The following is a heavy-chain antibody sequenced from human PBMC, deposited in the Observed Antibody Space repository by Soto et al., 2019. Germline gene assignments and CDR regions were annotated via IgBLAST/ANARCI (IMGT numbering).Heavy chain of an antibody. J-gene: IGHJ6*02. D-gene: IGHD6-6*01. Sequence: GGSLRLSCAASGFTFSSYAMSWVRQAPGKGLEWVSAISGSGGSTYYADSVKGRFTISRDNSKNTLYLQMNSLRAEDTAVYYCAKDPSSSPSYYCYRMDVWSRGTTVTVSS. CDR2: ISGSGGST. CDR3: AKDPSSSPSYYCYRMDV. CDR1: GFTFSSYA. V-gene: IGHV3-23*01.